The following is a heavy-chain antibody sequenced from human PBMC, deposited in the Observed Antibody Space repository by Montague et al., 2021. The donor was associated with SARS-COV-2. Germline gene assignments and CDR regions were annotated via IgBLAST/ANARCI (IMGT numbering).Heavy chain of an antibody. CDR1: GGSISSSSYY. J-gene: IGHJ3*02. Sequence: SETLSLTCTVSGGSISSSSYYWGWIRQPPGKGLEWIGSIFYSGITYYNPSLKSRVTISVDTSKNQSSLKLSSVTAADTAVYYCARFSIGVFIDDAFDIWGQGTMVTVSS. CDR2: IFYSGIT. V-gene: IGHV4-39*01. D-gene: IGHD3-3*01. CDR3: ARFSIGVFIDDAFDI.